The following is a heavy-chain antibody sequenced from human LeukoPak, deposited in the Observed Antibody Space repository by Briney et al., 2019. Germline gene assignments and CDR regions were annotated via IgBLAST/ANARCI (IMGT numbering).Heavy chain of an antibody. CDR2: INHSGST. V-gene: IGHV4-34*01. D-gene: IGHD3-22*01. J-gene: IGHJ4*02. CDR3: ARAWYYYDSSGYYPFDY. Sequence: SETLSLTCAVYGGSFSGYYWSWIRQPPGKGLEWVGEINHSGSTNYNPSLKSRVAISVDTSKNQFSLKLSSVTAADTAVYYCARAWYYYDSSGYYPFDYWGQGTLVTVSS. CDR1: GGSFSGYY.